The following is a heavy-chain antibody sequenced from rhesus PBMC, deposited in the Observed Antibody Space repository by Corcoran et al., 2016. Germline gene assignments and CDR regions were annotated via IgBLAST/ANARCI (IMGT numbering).Heavy chain of an antibody. Sequence: QVQLQESGPGVVKPSETLSLTCAVSGGSLSSGYDWSWIRQPPGKGLEWIGYIYGSSGSNNYNPSLKNRVTISKDASKNQFSLKLSSVTAADTAVYYCARAQWELEPHSDYWGQGVLVTVSS. D-gene: IGHD1-44*02. CDR1: GGSLSSGYD. J-gene: IGHJ4*01. V-gene: IGHV4-76*01. CDR2: IYGSSGSN. CDR3: ARAQWELEPHSDY.